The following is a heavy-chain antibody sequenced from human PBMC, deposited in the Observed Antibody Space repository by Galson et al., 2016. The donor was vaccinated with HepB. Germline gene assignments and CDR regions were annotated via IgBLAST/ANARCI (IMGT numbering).Heavy chain of an antibody. J-gene: IGHJ4*02. D-gene: IGHD1/OR15-1a*01. Sequence: SLRLSCAASGFIFSNYALSWVRQAPGKGLEWVSVISDSAGSKYFADSVTGRITISRDDSQNTLYLQMNSLRVADAAGYYCAKGTTLQVHFGYFDHWGQGTLVTVSS. CDR1: GFIFSNYA. V-gene: IGHV3-23*01. CDR3: AKGTTLQVHFGYFDH. CDR2: ISDSAGSK.